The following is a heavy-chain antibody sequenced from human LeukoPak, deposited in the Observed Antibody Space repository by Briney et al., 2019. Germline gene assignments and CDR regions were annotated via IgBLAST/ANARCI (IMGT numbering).Heavy chain of an antibody. CDR3: AREGSGYYYYYYYYMDV. CDR1: GGSISSYY. Sequence: PSETLSLTCTVSGGSISSYYWNWIRQPPGKGLEWIGYIYYSGSTNYNPSLKSRVTISVDTSKNQFSLKLNSVTAADTAMYYCAREGSGYYYYYYYYMDVWGKGTTVTVSS. D-gene: IGHD3-9*01. J-gene: IGHJ6*03. V-gene: IGHV4-59*12. CDR2: IYYSGST.